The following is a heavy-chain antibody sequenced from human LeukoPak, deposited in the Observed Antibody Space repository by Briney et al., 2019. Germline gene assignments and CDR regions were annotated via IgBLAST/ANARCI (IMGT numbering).Heavy chain of an antibody. J-gene: IGHJ1*01. CDR2: ISYDGSNK. Sequence: GRSLRLSCAASGFTFSSYAMHWVRQAPGKGLEWVAVISYDGSNKYYADSVKGRFTISRDNSKNTLYLQMNSLRAEDTAVYYCARPYYSYYYDSSGLQHWGQGTLVTVS. CDR3: ARPYYSYYYDSSGLQH. D-gene: IGHD3-22*01. V-gene: IGHV3-30*04. CDR1: GFTFSSYA.